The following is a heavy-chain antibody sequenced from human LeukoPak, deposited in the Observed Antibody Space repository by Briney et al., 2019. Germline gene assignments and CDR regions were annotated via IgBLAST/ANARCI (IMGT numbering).Heavy chain of an antibody. Sequence: GGSLRLSCAASGFTFSSYAMHWVRQAPGKGLEWVAVISYDGSNKYYADSVKGRFTISRDNSKNTLYLQMNSLRAEDTAVYYCAKPVVITTIQHWGQGTLVTVSS. V-gene: IGHV3-30-3*02. J-gene: IGHJ1*01. CDR1: GFTFSSYA. CDR2: ISYDGSNK. D-gene: IGHD3-22*01. CDR3: AKPVVITTIQH.